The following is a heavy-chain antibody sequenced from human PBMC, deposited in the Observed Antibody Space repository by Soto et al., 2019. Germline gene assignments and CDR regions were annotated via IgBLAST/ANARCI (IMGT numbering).Heavy chain of an antibody. CDR2: IYYSGST. Sequence: SETLSLTCTVSGGSISSYYWSWIRQPPGRGLEWIGYIYYSGSTNYNPSLKSRVTISVDTSKNQFSLKLSSVTAADTAVYFCASSNIAATGFYYYGMDVWGRGTTVTVS. CDR3: ASSNIAATGFYYYGMDV. V-gene: IGHV4-59*01. J-gene: IGHJ6*02. CDR1: GGSISSYY. D-gene: IGHD6-13*01.